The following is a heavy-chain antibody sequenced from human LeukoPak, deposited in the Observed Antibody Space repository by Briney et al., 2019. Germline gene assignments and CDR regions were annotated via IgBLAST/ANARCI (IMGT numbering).Heavy chain of an antibody. D-gene: IGHD2-15*01. V-gene: IGHV3-64*04. CDR2: ISSSGGST. CDR3: ARAGLVVVVAATLSWFDP. J-gene: IGHJ5*02. CDR1: GFTFSSYA. Sequence: PGGSLRLSCSASGFTFSSYAMHWVRQAPGKGLEYVSAISSSGGSTYYADSVKGRFTISRDNSKNTLYLQMNSLRAEDTAVYYCARAGLVVVVAATLSWFDPWGQGTLVTVSS.